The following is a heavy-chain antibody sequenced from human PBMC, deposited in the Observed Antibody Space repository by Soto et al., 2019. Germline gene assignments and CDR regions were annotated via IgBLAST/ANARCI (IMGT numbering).Heavy chain of an antibody. V-gene: IGHV3-21*01. Sequence: EVQLVESGGGLVKPGGSLRLSCAASGFTFSSYSMNWVRQAPGKGLEWVSSISSSSSNIYYADSVKGRITISRDNAKNSLYMQMNSLRAEDTGVYYCARDPDYYDSSGYYYWGQGTLVTVSS. CDR1: GFTFSSYS. D-gene: IGHD3-22*01. CDR2: ISSSSSNI. J-gene: IGHJ4*02. CDR3: ARDPDYYDSSGYYY.